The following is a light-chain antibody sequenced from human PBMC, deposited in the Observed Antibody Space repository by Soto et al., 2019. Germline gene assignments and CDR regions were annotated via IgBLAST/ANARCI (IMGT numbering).Light chain of an antibody. CDR3: QQFNSYPPGLT. CDR2: DAS. Sequence: AIQLTQSPSSLSASVGDRVTITCRASQGISSALAWYQQKPGKAPKLLMYDASSLESGVPSRFSGSGSGTDFTLTISSLQPEDFATYYCQQFNSYPPGLTFGGGTKVAIK. CDR1: QGISSA. V-gene: IGKV1-13*02. J-gene: IGKJ4*01.